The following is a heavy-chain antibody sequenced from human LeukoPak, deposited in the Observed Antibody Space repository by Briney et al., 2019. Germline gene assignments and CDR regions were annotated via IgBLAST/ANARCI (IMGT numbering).Heavy chain of an antibody. D-gene: IGHD5-24*01. J-gene: IGHJ4*02. CDR2: IYYSGST. CDR1: GGSISSSSYY. Sequence: SETLSLTCTVSGGSISSSSYYWGWIRQPPGKGLEWIGSIYYSGSTYYNPSLKSRVTISVDASKNQFSLKLSSVTAADTAVYYRASQSRDGYNSRGAGPGVDYWGQGTLVTVSS. CDR3: ASQSRDGYNSRGAGPGVDY. V-gene: IGHV4-39*01.